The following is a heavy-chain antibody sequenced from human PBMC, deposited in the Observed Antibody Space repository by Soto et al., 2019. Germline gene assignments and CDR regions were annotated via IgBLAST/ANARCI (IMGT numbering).Heavy chain of an antibody. V-gene: IGHV1-69*01. CDR1: GGNPSNSA. CDR3: AGGRIVVAGSSAYYSMDV. D-gene: IGHD6-19*01. CDR2: IIPVFGII. J-gene: IGHJ6*02. Sequence: QVHLLLQSGAEVKKPGSSVKVAFKASGGNPSNSAISWVRQAPGQGLEWMGGIIPVFGIISHAQNFQGRVTITADESTSTAYMALSSLRSEDTAVYFCAGGRIVVAGSSAYYSMDVWGQGTTVTVSS.